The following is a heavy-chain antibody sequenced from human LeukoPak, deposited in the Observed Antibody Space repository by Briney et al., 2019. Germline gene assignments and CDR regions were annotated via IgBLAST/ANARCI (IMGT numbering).Heavy chain of an antibody. CDR3: ATDRDNSDWQKRFDS. V-gene: IGHV3-7*01. Sequence: GGSLRLSCEVSGFTFTSYGMAWYRQAPGKGLEWVGNINQDASEINYVDSVRGRFTISRDNAKNSLHLQMNSLRAEDTAVYYCATDRDNSDWQKRFDSWGQGTLVTVSS. CDR2: INQDASEI. D-gene: IGHD2-21*02. J-gene: IGHJ4*02. CDR1: GFTFTSYG.